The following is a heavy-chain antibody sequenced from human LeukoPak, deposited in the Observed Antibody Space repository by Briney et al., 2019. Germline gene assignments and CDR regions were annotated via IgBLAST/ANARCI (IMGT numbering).Heavy chain of an antibody. V-gene: IGHV4-59*01. CDR2: IYYSGYT. J-gene: IGHJ4*02. CDR1: GASISSYY. CDR3: ARGGTTRPLDY. Sequence: SETLSLTCTVSGASISSYYWSWIRQPPGKGLEWIGCIYYSGYTNYNPSLKSRVTMSVDTSKNQFSLKVSSVTAADTAVYYCARGGTTRPLDYWGPRTLVTVSS. D-gene: IGHD1-1*01.